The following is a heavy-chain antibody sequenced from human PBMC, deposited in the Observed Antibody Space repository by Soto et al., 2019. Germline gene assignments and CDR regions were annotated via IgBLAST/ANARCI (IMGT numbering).Heavy chain of an antibody. CDR3: ARGGTTPHIDY. CDR1: GFTFSSYA. D-gene: IGHD4-17*01. Sequence: QVQLVESGGGVVQPGRSLRLSCAASGFTFSSYAMHWVRQAPGKGLEWVAVISYDGSNKYYADSVKGRFTISRDNSKNTLYLQMNSLRAEDTDVYYCARGGTTPHIDYWGQGTLVTVSS. J-gene: IGHJ4*02. V-gene: IGHV3-30-3*01. CDR2: ISYDGSNK.